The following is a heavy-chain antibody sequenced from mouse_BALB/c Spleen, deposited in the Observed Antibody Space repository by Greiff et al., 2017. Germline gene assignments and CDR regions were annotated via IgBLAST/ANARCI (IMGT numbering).Heavy chain of an antibody. V-gene: IGHV5-6-5*01. J-gene: IGHJ3*01. CDR3: ARGGGSWFAY. CDR1: GFTFSSYA. CDR2: ISSGGST. Sequence: EVQVVESGGGLVKPGGSLKLSCAASGFTFSSYAMSWVRQTPEKRLEWVASISSGGSTYYPDSVKGRFTISRDNARNILYLQMSSLRSEDTAMYYCARGGGSWFAYWGQGTLFTVSA.